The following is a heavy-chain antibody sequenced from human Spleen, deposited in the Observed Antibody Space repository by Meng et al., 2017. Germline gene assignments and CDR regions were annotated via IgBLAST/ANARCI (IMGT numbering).Heavy chain of an antibody. D-gene: IGHD3-22*01. CDR2: IYPDDSDT. V-gene: IGHV5-51*01. CDR1: GYSFTSYW. CDR3: ARSPTYYDSSGYRDAFDI. J-gene: IGHJ3*02. Sequence: KVSCKGSGYSFTSYWIGWVRQRPGKGLEWMGIIYPDDSDTKYSPSFQGQVTISADKSITTAYLQWSSLKAADTAMYYCARSPTYYDSSGYRDAFDIWGQGTMVTVSS.